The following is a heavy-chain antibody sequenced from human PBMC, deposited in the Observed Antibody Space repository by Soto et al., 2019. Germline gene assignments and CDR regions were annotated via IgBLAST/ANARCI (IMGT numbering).Heavy chain of an antibody. Sequence: HPGGSLRLSCAGSGFFFQNYAMHWVRLAPGKGLEWVAYIFYDGSNDNYADSVKGRFTVSRDNSEGMMYLQMNNLRVEDTGVYFCARAMTMTLARIFGMDVRGLGTTVTVSS. CDR2: IFYDGSND. D-gene: IGHD3-3*01. CDR1: GFFFQNYA. V-gene: IGHV3-33*01. CDR3: ARAMTMTLARIFGMDV. J-gene: IGHJ6*02.